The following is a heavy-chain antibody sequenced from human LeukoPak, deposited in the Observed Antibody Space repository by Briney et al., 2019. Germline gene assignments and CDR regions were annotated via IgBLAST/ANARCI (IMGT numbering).Heavy chain of an antibody. CDR1: GFTFNLAW. V-gene: IGHV3-9*01. D-gene: IGHD2-15*01. CDR3: AKDRYARYCSGGSCYDGVIFQH. Sequence: GGSLRLSCAGSGFTFNLAWMSWVRQAPGKGLEWVSGISWNSGSIGYADSVKGRFTISRDNAKNSLYLQMNSLRAEDTALYYCAKDRYARYCSGGSCYDGVIFQHWGQGTLVTVSS. CDR2: ISWNSGSI. J-gene: IGHJ1*01.